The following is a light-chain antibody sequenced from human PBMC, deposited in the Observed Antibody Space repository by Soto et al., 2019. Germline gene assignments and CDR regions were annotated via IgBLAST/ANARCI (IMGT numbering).Light chain of an antibody. J-gene: IGKJ4*01. CDR3: QQYDNLPLT. CDR2: DAS. Sequence: DIQMTLSPSSLSASVGDRVTITCQASQDIKNYLNWYQQKSGKAPKLLIYDASDLETGVPSRFSGSGSGTDFTFTINSLQPEDIATYYCQQYDNLPLTFGGGTKVDIK. V-gene: IGKV1-33*01. CDR1: QDIKNY.